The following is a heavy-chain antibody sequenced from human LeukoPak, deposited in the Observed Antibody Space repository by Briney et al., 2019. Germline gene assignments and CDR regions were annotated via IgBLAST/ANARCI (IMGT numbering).Heavy chain of an antibody. CDR3: ARGRVGATFGHFDY. Sequence: SETLSLTCTVSGGSISSYYWSWIRQPPGKGLEWIGYIYYSGNTNYNPSLKSRVTISVDTSKNQFSLKLSSVTAADAAVYYCARGRVGATFGHFDYWGQGTLVTVSS. J-gene: IGHJ4*02. CDR2: IYYSGNT. V-gene: IGHV4-59*01. D-gene: IGHD1-26*01. CDR1: GGSISSYY.